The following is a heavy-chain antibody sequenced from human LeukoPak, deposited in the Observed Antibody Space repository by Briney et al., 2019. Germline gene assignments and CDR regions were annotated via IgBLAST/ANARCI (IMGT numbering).Heavy chain of an antibody. D-gene: IGHD4-17*01. Sequence: PGGSLRLSCAASGFTFSTYSMNWVRQAPGKGLEWVSSSSSSGTYIYYADSVKGRFTISRDNAKNSLYLQMNSLRAEDTAVYYCAGDMTTVRYWYFDLWGRGTLVTVSS. CDR1: GFTFSTYS. CDR2: SSSSGTYI. CDR3: AGDMTTVRYWYFDL. V-gene: IGHV3-21*01. J-gene: IGHJ2*01.